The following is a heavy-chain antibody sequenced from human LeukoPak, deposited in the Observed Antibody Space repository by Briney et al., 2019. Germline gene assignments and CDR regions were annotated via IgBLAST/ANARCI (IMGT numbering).Heavy chain of an antibody. CDR3: AIRRGYSYGYGFDY. V-gene: IGHV1-69*06. CDR1: GGTFSSYA. D-gene: IGHD5-18*01. J-gene: IGHJ4*02. CDR2: IIPIFGTA. Sequence: SVKVSCKASGGTFSSYAISWVRQAPGQGLEWMGGIIPIFGTANYAQKFQGRVTITADKSTSTAYMELSSLRSEDTAVYYCAIRRGYSYGYGFDYWGQGTLVIVSS.